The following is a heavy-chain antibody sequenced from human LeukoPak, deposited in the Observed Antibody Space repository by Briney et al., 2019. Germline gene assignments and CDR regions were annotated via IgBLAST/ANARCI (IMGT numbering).Heavy chain of an antibody. V-gene: IGHV4-38-2*02. CDR3: ASDAPGLLGY. J-gene: IGHJ4*02. CDR2: IHYSGET. D-gene: IGHD2-21*02. Sequence: SETLSLTCSVSGFSISRGFYWGWIRQPPGKGLEWIGNIHYSGETYFNPSLKSRLTMSVDTSKNQFSLNLSSVTAADTAMYYCASDAPGLLGYWGQGTLVTVSS. CDR1: GFSISRGFY.